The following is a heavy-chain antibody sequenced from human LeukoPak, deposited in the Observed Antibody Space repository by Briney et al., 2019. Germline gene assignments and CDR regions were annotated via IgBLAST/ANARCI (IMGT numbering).Heavy chain of an antibody. V-gene: IGHV3-23*01. J-gene: IGHJ3*02. CDR3: AKLRAPNYYDSSGYPTPDAFDI. CDR1: GFTFDDYA. CDR2: ISGSGGST. D-gene: IGHD3-22*01. Sequence: GGSLRLSCAASGFTFDDYAMSWVRQAPGKGLEWVSAISGSGGSTYYADSVKGRFTISRDNSKNTLYLQMNSLRAEDTAVYYCAKLRAPNYYDSSGYPTPDAFDIWGQGTMVTVSS.